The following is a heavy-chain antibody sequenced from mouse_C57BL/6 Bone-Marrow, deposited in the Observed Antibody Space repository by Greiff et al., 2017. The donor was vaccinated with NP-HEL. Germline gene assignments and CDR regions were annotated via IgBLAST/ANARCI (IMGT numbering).Heavy chain of an antibody. CDR1: GYTFTSYG. J-gene: IGHJ3*01. V-gene: IGHV1-81*01. D-gene: IGHD2-4*01. CDR3: ASGYYDYDRAPRFAY. CDR2: IYPRSGNT. Sequence: LVESGAELARPGASVKLSCKASGYTFTSYGISWVKQRTGQGLEWIGEIYPRSGNTYYNEKFKGKATLTADKSSSTAYMELRSLTSEDSAVYFCASGYYDYDRAPRFAYWGQGTLVTVSA.